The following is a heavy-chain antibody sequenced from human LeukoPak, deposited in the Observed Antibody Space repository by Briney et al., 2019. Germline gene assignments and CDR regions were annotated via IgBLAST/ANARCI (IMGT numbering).Heavy chain of an antibody. CDR3: ARHSVGATPFDY. D-gene: IGHD1-26*01. CDR1: GGSISSYD. J-gene: IGHJ4*02. Sequence: SETLSLTCTVSGGSISSYDWSWVRQPPGKGLEWIGYIYYSGSTNYNPALKRRVTISVDTSKNQFSLKLSSVTAADTAVYYCARHSVGATPFDYWGQGTLVTVSS. CDR2: IYYSGST. V-gene: IGHV4-59*08.